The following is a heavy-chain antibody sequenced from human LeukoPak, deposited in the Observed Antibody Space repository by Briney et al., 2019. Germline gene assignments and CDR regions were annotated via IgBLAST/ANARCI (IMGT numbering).Heavy chain of an antibody. CDR2: IKSDGGT. D-gene: IGHD5-24*01. CDR1: GFTFSTYW. V-gene: IGHV3-74*01. CDR3: AKDWGMATITPYFDY. Sequence: PGGSLRLSCAASGFTFSTYWMHWVRQAPGKGLVWVSRIKSDGGTNYADSVKGRFTISRDNSKNTLYLQMNSLRAEDTAVYYCAKDWGMATITPYFDYWGQGTLVTVSS. J-gene: IGHJ4*02.